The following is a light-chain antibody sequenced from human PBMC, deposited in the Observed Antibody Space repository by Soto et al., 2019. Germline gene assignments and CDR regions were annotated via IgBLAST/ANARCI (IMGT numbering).Light chain of an antibody. J-gene: IGKJ2*01. CDR2: GAS. V-gene: IGKV3-15*01. CDR3: QQYNNWPPYT. CDR1: QSVRSN. Sequence: EIVMTQSPANLSVSPGERATLSCRASQSVRSNLAWYQQKPGQAPRLLIYGASTSATGIPARFSGSGSGTEFTLTSSRLQSEDFAVYYCQQYNNWPPYTFGQGTKLEIK.